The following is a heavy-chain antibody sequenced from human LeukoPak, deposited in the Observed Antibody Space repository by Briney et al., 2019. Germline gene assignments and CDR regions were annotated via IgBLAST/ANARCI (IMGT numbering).Heavy chain of an antibody. CDR3: ARQGTMTRGGYWLDP. Sequence: SETLSLTCTVSGASMNTTNFYWGWIRQPPGKGLESIGSISYAGSTYSNPSFNSRVTISVDTSKNQFSLKLSSVTAADTAVYFCARQGTMTRGGYWLDPWGQGTLVIVSS. D-gene: IGHD3-10*01. V-gene: IGHV4-39*01. CDR2: ISYAGST. CDR1: GASMNTTNFY. J-gene: IGHJ5*02.